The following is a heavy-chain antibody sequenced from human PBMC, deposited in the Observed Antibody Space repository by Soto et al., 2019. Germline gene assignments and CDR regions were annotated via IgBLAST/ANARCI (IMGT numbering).Heavy chain of an antibody. J-gene: IGHJ6*02. V-gene: IGHV4-30-4*01. D-gene: IGHD6-19*01. CDR2: IYYSGST. CDR1: GGSIISGGYS. Sequence: PSETLCLTCAVSGGSIISGGYSWSWIRQPPGKGLEWIGYIYYSGSTYYNPSLKSRVTISVDTSKNQFSLKLSSVTAADTAVYYCARVFSDYYGMDVWGQGTTVTVSS. CDR3: ARVFSDYYGMDV.